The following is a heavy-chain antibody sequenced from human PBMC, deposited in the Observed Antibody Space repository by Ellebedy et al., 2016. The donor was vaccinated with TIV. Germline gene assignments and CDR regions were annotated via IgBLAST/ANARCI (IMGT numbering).Heavy chain of an antibody. D-gene: IGHD2-15*01. Sequence: ASVKVSCKASGYTFTSYGISWVRQAPGQGLEWMGWISAYNGNTNYAQKLQGRVTMTTDTSTSTAYMELRSLRSDDTALYYCARGRYCSSGSCYVGSFDSWGQGTLVTVSS. CDR1: GYTFTSYG. CDR3: ARGRYCSSGSCYVGSFDS. V-gene: IGHV1-18*04. CDR2: ISAYNGNT. J-gene: IGHJ4*02.